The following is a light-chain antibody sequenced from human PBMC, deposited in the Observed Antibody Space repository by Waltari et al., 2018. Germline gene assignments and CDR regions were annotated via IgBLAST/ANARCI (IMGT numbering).Light chain of an antibody. CDR3: QAWDSNTVI. CDR2: HDN. CDR1: KLGAKY. J-gene: IGLJ2*01. V-gene: IGLV3-1*01. Sequence: SYELTEPPSVSVSPGQTASITCSGDKLGAKYASWYQQKPGQSPVMVIYHDNMRPSGIPERFSGSNSGNTATLTISGTQAMDEADYYCQAWDSNTVIFGGGTKLTVL.